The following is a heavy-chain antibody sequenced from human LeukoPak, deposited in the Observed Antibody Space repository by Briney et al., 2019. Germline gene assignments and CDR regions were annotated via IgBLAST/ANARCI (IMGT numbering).Heavy chain of an antibody. V-gene: IGHV4-59*01. Sequence: SETLSLTCTVSGGSISSYYWSWIRQPPGKGLEWIGYIYYSGSTNYNPSLKSRVTISVDTSKNQFSLKLSSVTAADTAVYYCARGQSPYGDYADYWGQGTLVTVSS. CDR3: ARGQSPYGDYADY. CDR2: IYYSGST. CDR1: GGSISSYY. D-gene: IGHD4-17*01. J-gene: IGHJ4*02.